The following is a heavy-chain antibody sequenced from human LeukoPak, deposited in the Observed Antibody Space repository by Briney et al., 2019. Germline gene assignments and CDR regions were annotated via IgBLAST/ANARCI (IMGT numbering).Heavy chain of an antibody. V-gene: IGHV1-69*05. J-gene: IGHJ6*03. CDR1: GGTFSSYA. Sequence: SVKVSCKASGGTFSSYAIRWVRQPPGQGLEWMGRIIPIFGTENYAQKFQGRVTITTDESTSTAYMELSSLRSEDTAVYYCASLRETYYYDSSAPPGFYYYYYMDVWGKGTTVTVSS. D-gene: IGHD3-22*01. CDR3: ASLRETYYYDSSAPPGFYYYYYMDV. CDR2: IIPIFGTE.